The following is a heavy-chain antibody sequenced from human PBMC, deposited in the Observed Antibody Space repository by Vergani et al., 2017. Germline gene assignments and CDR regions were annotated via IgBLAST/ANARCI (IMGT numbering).Heavy chain of an antibody. CDR2: ISGSGGST. V-gene: IGHV3-23*01. CDR3: AKLPNFWPYSYFDF. CDR1: GFTFNHYA. J-gene: IGHJ4*02. D-gene: IGHD3-3*01. Sequence: EVQLLESGGDLVQPGGSLRLSCAASGFTFNHYAMNWVRQAPGKGLEWVSGISGSGGSTYYAGSVKGRFTISRDSSKNTLYLQMNSLRAEDTAIYYCAKLPNFWPYSYFDFWGQGALVIVSS.